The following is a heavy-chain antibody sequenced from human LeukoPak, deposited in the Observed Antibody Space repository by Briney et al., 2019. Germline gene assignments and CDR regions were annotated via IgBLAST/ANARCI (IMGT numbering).Heavy chain of an antibody. V-gene: IGHV3-48*01. D-gene: IGHD6-19*01. Sequence: PGGSLRLSCAASGFTFSSYSMNWVRRAPGKGLEWVSYISSSSSTIYYADSVKGRFTISRDNAKNSLYLQMNSLRAEDTAVYYCARAYSSGWYEAWETWGQGTLVTVSS. CDR1: GFTFSSYS. CDR2: ISSSSSTI. CDR3: ARAYSSGWYEAWET. J-gene: IGHJ4*02.